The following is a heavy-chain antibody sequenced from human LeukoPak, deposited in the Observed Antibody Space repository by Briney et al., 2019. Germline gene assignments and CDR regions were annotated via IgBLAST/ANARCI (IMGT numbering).Heavy chain of an antibody. Sequence: GGSLRLSCEASEFTFSRFALSWIRQPPGTGLEWVSTLSCSGGATYYADPVKRGFTTSSDTSKDTLYLQMANLRADAPAVYYCAKHLGSQSFLLYYMDVWGKGTSVIVSS. CDR1: EFTFSRFA. CDR2: LSCSGGAT. V-gene: IGHV3-23*01. D-gene: IGHD6-13*01. CDR3: AKHLGSQSFLLYYMDV. J-gene: IGHJ6*03.